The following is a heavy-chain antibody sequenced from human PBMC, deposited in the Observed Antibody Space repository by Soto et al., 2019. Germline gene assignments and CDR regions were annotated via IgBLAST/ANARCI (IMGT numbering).Heavy chain of an antibody. CDR1: GGSIGSYY. V-gene: IGHV4-59*01. CDR2: IYYTGST. D-gene: IGHD4-17*01. CDR3: ARGGTYGDYFDY. Sequence: SETLSLTCTVSGGSIGSYYWTWIRQSPGKGLEWIGYIYYTGSTKYSPSLKSRVTISLGTSRNQFSPNLRSVTAAETAVYFCARGGTYGDYFDYWGQGTLVTVS. J-gene: IGHJ4*02.